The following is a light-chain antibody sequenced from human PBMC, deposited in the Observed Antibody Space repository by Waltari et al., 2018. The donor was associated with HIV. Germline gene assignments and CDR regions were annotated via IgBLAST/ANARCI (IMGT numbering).Light chain of an antibody. CDR2: DNN. V-gene: IGLV1-51*01. CDR3: GTWDSSLSGVV. J-gene: IGLJ2*01. CDR1: SSNIGKNF. Sequence: QSVLTQPPSVSAAAGQKVTISCSGSSSNIGKNFVSWYKQLPGAAPKPLIYDNNKGPSGIPDRFSGSKSGTSATLGSTGLQTGDEADYYCGTWDSSLSGVVFGGGTKLTVL.